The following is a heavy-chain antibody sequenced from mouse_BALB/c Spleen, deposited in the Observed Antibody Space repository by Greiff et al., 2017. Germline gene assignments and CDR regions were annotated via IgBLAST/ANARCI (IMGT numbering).Heavy chain of an antibody. Sequence: QVQLQQPGAELVKPGASVKLSCKASGYTFTSYWMHWVKQRPGQGLEWIGEINPSNGRTNYNEKFKSKATLTVDKSSSTAYMQLSSLTSEDSAVYYCAREGDYRYEAYWGQGTLVTVSA. D-gene: IGHD2-14*01. CDR2: INPSNGRT. V-gene: IGHV1S81*02. CDR3: AREGDYRYEAY. J-gene: IGHJ3*01. CDR1: GYTFTSYW.